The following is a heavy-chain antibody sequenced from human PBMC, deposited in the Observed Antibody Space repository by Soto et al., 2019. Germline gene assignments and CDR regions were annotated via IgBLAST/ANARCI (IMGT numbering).Heavy chain of an antibody. Sequence: EVQLVETGGGLIQPGGSLRLSCAASGFTVSSNYMSWVRQAPGKGLEWVSVIYSGGSTYYADSVKGRFTISRDNSKNTLYLQMNSLRAEDTAVYYCASLILWWPNDASDIWGQGTMVTVSS. CDR1: GFTVSSNY. CDR3: ASLILWWPNDASDI. J-gene: IGHJ3*02. V-gene: IGHV3-53*02. CDR2: IYSGGST. D-gene: IGHD2-21*01.